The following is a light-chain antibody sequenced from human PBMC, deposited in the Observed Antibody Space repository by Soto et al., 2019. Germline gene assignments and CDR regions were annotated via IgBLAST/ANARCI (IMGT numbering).Light chain of an antibody. CDR3: QQYNGT. V-gene: IGKV1-5*03. Sequence: DIQMTQSPSTQSGPVGDRVTITCRASQTISSWLAWYLQIPGEAAKLLIYKASSLESGVPSRFSGSGSGTEFTLTFSSLQPDDFATYYCQQYNGTFGQGTKVDNK. CDR1: QTISSW. J-gene: IGKJ1*01. CDR2: KAS.